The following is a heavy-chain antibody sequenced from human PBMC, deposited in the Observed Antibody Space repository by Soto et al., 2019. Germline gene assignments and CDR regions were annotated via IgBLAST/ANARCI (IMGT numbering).Heavy chain of an antibody. CDR3: ARWSFLDY. CDR2: ISGSDGKT. Sequence: GGSLRLSCTASGFSFSSYALSWVRQAPGKGLEWVSTISGSDGKTYYADSVKGRFSISRDTSKTTLYLEMTSLRVEDTAVYYCARWSFLDYWAREPGSPSPQ. D-gene: IGHD1-26*01. J-gene: IGHJ4*02. V-gene: IGHV3-23*01. CDR1: GFSFSSYA.